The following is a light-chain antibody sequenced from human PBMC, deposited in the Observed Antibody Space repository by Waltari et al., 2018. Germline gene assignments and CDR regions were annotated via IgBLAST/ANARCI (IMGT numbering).Light chain of an antibody. J-gene: IGKJ1*01. V-gene: IGKV3-15*01. CDR1: QSVSSN. Sequence: EIVMTQSPATLSVSPGERATLSCRASQSVSSNLAWYQQEPGQAPRLLTYGASTRATGIPARFSGSGSGTEFTLTISSMQSEDFAVYYCQQYNNWPTWTFGQGTKVEIK. CDR2: GAS. CDR3: QQYNNWPTWT.